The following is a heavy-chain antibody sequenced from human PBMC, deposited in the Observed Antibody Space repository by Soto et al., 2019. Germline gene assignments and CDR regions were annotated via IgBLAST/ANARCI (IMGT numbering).Heavy chain of an antibody. CDR1: VGSVGSAAYD. CDR3: ARGPFYYDDTSGHYYRGPIDS. Sequence: PSETLSLTCTVSVGSVGSAAYDLNWIRQSPGKGLEWIACISHSWNTIHNPSLKSRITTSVDTSKNQFSLTLKSVTAADTAVYFRARGPFYYDDTSGHYYRGPIDSWGHGSLVAVSS. CDR2: ISHSWNT. J-gene: IGHJ5*01. V-gene: IGHV4-61*08. D-gene: IGHD3-22*01.